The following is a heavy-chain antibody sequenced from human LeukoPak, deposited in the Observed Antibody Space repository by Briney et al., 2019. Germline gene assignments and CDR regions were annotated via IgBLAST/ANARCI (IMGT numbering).Heavy chain of an antibody. CDR2: IYSDGST. CDR1: GFTFDDYT. Sequence: GGSLRLSCAASGFTFDDYTMHWVRQAPGKGLEWVSEIYSDGSTYYAASVKGRFSISRDSSKNTVYLQMNSLRAEDTAVYYCARELREHGVFDIWGQGTMVTVSS. CDR3: ARELREHGVFDI. D-gene: IGHD1-26*01. V-gene: IGHV3-53*01. J-gene: IGHJ3*02.